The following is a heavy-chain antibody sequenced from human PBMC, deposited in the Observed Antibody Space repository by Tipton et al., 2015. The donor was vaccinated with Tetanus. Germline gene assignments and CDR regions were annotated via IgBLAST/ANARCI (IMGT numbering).Heavy chain of an antibody. CDR2: IYKSGDV. V-gene: IGHV4-4*07. CDR3: ARLREIVRRSGWAFDY. Sequence: TLSLTCVVSGDSIKSYYWSWIRQSAGKGLEWIGRIYKSGDVNYNPSLKSRVTLSVDTSKKDFSVRLTSVTAADTAVYYCARLREIVRRSGWAFDYWGQGILVTVAS. J-gene: IGHJ4*02. D-gene: IGHD5-12*01. CDR1: GDSIKSYY.